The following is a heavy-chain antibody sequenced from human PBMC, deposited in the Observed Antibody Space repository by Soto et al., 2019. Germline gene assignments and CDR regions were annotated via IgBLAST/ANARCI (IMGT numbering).Heavy chain of an antibody. V-gene: IGHV3-48*03. CDR1: GFTFSSYE. Sequence: GGSLRLSCAASGFTFSSYEMNWVRQAPGKVLEWVSYISSSGSTIYYADSVKGRFTISRDNAKNSLYLQMNSLRAEDTAVYYCARDKDYYDSSGYSYYFDYWGQGXLVTVSS. CDR2: ISSSGSTI. CDR3: ARDKDYYDSSGYSYYFDY. D-gene: IGHD3-22*01. J-gene: IGHJ4*02.